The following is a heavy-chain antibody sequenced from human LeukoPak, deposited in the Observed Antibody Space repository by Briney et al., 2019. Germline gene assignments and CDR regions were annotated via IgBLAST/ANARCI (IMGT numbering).Heavy chain of an antibody. CDR3: ARGRAVVVVVPAVKGAMDV. CDR2: INHSGST. J-gene: IGHJ6*03. D-gene: IGHD2-2*01. CDR1: GGSFSGYY. Sequence: TSETLSLTCAVYGGSFSGYYWSWIRQPLGKGLEWIGEINHSGSTNYNPSLKSRVTISVDTSKNQFSLKLSSVTAADTAVYYCARGRAVVVVVPAVKGAMDVWGKGTTVTVSS. V-gene: IGHV4-34*01.